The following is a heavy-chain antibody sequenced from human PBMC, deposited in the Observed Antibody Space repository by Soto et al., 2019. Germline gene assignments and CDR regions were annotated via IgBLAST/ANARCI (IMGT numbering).Heavy chain of an antibody. J-gene: IGHJ4*02. V-gene: IGHV1-69*01. CDR1: EGTFNSYA. Sequence: QAQVVQSGAEVKKPGSSVKLSCKASEGTFNSYAIAWVRQAPGQGLEWMGGIIPYYNTLNYTQKFQDRVTITADDSTNTVYMELSSLRSDDTAVYFCASGASRWYPYFFDSWAQGTLVTVSS. CDR2: IIPYYNTL. CDR3: ASGASRWYPYFFDS. D-gene: IGHD6-13*01.